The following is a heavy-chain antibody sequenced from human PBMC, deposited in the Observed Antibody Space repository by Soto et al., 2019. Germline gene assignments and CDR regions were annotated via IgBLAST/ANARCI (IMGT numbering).Heavy chain of an antibody. D-gene: IGHD3-3*01. J-gene: IGHJ6*02. CDR3: AGTYYDFWSGPRPHYYYYGMDV. CDR2: IYYSGST. Sequence: SETLSLTCTVSGGSISSGGYYWSWIRQHPGKGLEWIGYIYYSGSTYYNPSLKSRVTISVDTSKNQFSLKLSSVTAADTAVYYCAGTYYDFWSGPRPHYYYYGMDVWGQGTTVTV. CDR1: GGSISSGGYY. V-gene: IGHV4-31*03.